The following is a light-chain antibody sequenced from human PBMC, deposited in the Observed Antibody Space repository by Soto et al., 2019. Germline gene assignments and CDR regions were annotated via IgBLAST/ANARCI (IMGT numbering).Light chain of an antibody. CDR1: QSVLYSSNNKNY. J-gene: IGKJ5*01. V-gene: IGKV4-1*01. CDR2: WAS. Sequence: DIVMTQSPDSLAVSLGERATINCKSSQSVLYSSNNKNYLAWYQQKPGQPPKLLIYWASTRESGVPDRFSGSGSGTDFTLTISSLQAEDVALYYCQQYYNTRITFGQGTRLEIK. CDR3: QQYYNTRIT.